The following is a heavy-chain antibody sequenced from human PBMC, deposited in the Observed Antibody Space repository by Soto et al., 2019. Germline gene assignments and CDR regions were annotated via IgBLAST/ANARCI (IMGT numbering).Heavy chain of an antibody. Sequence: SETRSLTCTVSGGSISNYYWSWIRQTAGKGLEWIGRISSSGSTNYNPSLKSRVTMSIDTSEKQFPLNLRSVTAADTAVYYCARDATILTRAMDVWGQGTTVTVSS. CDR3: ARDATILTRAMDV. V-gene: IGHV4-4*07. CDR2: ISSSGST. D-gene: IGHD3-3*01. J-gene: IGHJ6*02. CDR1: GGSISNYY.